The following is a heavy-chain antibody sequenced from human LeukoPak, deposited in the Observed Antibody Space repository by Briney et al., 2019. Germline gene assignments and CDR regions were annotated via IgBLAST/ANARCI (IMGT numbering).Heavy chain of an antibody. Sequence: GGSLRLSCAASGLTFDDYAMHWVRQAPGKGLEWVSGISWNSGSIGYADSVKGRFTISRDNAKNSLYLQMNSLRAEDTALYYCAKGDIVVVPAAIYYWGQGTLVTVSS. CDR3: AKGDIVVVPAAIYY. J-gene: IGHJ4*02. CDR2: ISWNSGSI. D-gene: IGHD2-2*01. CDR1: GLTFDDYA. V-gene: IGHV3-9*01.